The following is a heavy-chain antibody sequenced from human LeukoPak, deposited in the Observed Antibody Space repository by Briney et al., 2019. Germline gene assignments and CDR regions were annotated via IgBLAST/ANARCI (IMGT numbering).Heavy chain of an antibody. Sequence: SETLSLTCTVSGGSISSYYWSWIRQPPGKGLEWIGYIYYSGSTYYNPSLKSRVTISVDTSKNQFSLKLSSVTAADTAVYYCARSPPQVGIYYYYGMDVWGQGTTVTVSS. CDR3: ARSPPQVGIYYYYGMDV. V-gene: IGHV4-59*06. CDR1: GGSISSYY. CDR2: IYYSGST. J-gene: IGHJ6*02. D-gene: IGHD1-14*01.